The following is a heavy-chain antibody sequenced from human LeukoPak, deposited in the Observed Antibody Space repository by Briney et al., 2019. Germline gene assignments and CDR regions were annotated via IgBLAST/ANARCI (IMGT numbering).Heavy chain of an antibody. CDR3: ARDRELERNWFDP. CDR1: GFSFSSNY. CDR2: IYRGGTGGST. J-gene: IGHJ5*02. D-gene: IGHD1-1*01. V-gene: IGHV3-66*01. Sequence: GGSLRLSCAASGFSFSSNYMSWVRQAPGKGLEGVSVIYRGGTGGSTYHADSGKGRFTISRDDTKNTLYLQMNSLRAEDTAVYYCARDRELERNWFDPWGQGTLVIVSS.